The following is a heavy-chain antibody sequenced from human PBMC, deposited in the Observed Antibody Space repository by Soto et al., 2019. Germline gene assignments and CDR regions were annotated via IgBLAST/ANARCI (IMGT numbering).Heavy chain of an antibody. CDR3: ARELHGGSYGMDV. CDR2: ITTAGDT. J-gene: IGHJ6*02. CDR1: GFTFSNYD. V-gene: IGHV3-13*04. Sequence: EVQLVESGGGLVQPGGSLRLSCAASGFTFSNYDMHWVRQDTGKGLEWVSGITTAGDTYYPGSVKGRFTISREKAKISLYLQMNSLSAGDTAVYYCARELHGGSYGMDVWGQGTTVTVSS.